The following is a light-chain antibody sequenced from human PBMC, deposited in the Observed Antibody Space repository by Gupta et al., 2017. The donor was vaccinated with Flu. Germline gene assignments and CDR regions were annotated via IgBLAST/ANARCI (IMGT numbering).Light chain of an antibody. CDR2: KAS. CDR3: QQYNSYSWT. J-gene: IGKJ1*01. Sequence: DIQMTQSPSNLSASVGDRVTITCRASQSISSWLAWYQQKTGKAPKLLIYKASSLESGVPSRVSGSGSGTEFTLTISSLQPDDFATYYCQQYNSYSWTFGQGTKVEIK. CDR1: QSISSW. V-gene: IGKV1-5*03.